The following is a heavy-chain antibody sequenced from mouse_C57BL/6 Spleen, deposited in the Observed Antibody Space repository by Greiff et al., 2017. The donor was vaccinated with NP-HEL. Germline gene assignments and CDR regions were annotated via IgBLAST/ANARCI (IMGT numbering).Heavy chain of an antibody. CDR2: IWSGGST. Sequence: QVQLQQSGPGLVQPSQSLSITCTVSGFSLTSYGVHWVRQSPGKGLEWLGVIWSGGSTDYNAAFISRLSISKDNSKSQVFFKMNSLQADDTAIYYCARNSPYVRFAYWGQGTLVTVSA. CDR3: ARNSPYVRFAY. V-gene: IGHV2-2*01. CDR1: GFSLTSYG. J-gene: IGHJ3*01.